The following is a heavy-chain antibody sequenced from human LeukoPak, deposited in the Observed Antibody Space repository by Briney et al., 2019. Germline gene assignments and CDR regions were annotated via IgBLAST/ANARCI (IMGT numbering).Heavy chain of an antibody. V-gene: IGHV4-59*08. CDR2: INYSGGT. Sequence: KPSETLSLTCIVPGGSINSYYWGWIRQPPGKGLEWIGHINYSGGTKYNPSLKSRVTISVDTPKNQFSLKLSSVTAADTAVYYCARYYYDSSGYSHGMDVWGQGTTVTVSS. CDR3: ARYYYDSSGYSHGMDV. CDR1: GGSINSYY. D-gene: IGHD3-22*01. J-gene: IGHJ6*02.